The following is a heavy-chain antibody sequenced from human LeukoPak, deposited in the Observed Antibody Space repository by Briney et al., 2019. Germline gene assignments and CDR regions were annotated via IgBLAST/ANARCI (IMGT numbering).Heavy chain of an antibody. D-gene: IGHD5-12*01. V-gene: IGHV3-49*03. CDR2: IRSKAYGGTT. CDR3: TRSGYDGIASWFDP. Sequence: GGSLRLSCTASGFTFGDYAMSWFRQAPGKGLEWVGFIRSKAYGGTTEYAASVKGRFTISRDDSKSIAYLQMNSLKTKDTAVYYCTRSGYDGIASWFDPWGQGTLVTVSS. J-gene: IGHJ5*02. CDR1: GFTFGDYA.